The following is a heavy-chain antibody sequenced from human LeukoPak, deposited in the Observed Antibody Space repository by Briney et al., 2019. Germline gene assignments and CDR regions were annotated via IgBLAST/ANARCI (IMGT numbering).Heavy chain of an antibody. Sequence: SETLSLTCTVSGGSINSHYWSWIRQPPGKGLQWIGDIYYSERTNYDPSLRSRVTISVDTSKNQLSLKLTSVLAADTAMYYCVRRDNTGWNYFDHWGQGILVTVSS. CDR2: IYYSERT. V-gene: IGHV4-59*08. J-gene: IGHJ4*02. CDR3: VRRDNTGWNYFDH. D-gene: IGHD6-19*01. CDR1: GGSINSHY.